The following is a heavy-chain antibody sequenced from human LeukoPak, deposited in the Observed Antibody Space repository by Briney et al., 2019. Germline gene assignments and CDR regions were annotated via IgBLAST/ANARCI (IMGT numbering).Heavy chain of an antibody. CDR3: ARDLVTIRSDAFDI. J-gene: IGHJ3*02. Sequence: SETLSLTCTVSGGSISSYYWSWIRQPPGKGLEWIGYIYYSGSTNYNPSLKSRVTISVDTSKNQFSLKLSSVTAADTAVYYCARDLVTIRSDAFDIWGQGTMVTVSS. CDR1: GGSISSYY. V-gene: IGHV4-59*01. D-gene: IGHD5-24*01. CDR2: IYYSGST.